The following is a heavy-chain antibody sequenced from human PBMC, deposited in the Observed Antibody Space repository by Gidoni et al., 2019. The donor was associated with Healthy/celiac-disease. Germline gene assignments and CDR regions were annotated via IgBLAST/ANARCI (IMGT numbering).Heavy chain of an antibody. V-gene: IGHV1-69*01. CDR3: ARNLISSIAALRSFDY. CDR1: GGTFSSYA. D-gene: IGHD6-6*01. Sequence: QVQLVQSGAEVKKPGSSVKVSCKASGGTFSSYAISWVRQAPGQGLEWMGGIIPIFGTANYAQKFQGRVTITADESTSTAYMELSSLRSEDTAVYYCARNLISSIAALRSFDYWGQGTLVTVSS. J-gene: IGHJ4*02. CDR2: IIPIFGTA.